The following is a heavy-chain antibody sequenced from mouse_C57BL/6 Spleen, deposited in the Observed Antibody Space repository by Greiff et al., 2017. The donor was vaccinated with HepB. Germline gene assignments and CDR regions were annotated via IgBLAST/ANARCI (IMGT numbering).Heavy chain of an antibody. CDR1: GYTFTSYW. V-gene: IGHV1-55*01. Sequence: VQLQQPGAELVKPGASVKMSCKASGYTFTSYWITWVKQRPGQGLEWIGDIYPGSGSTNYNEKFKSKATLTVDTSSSTAYMQLSSLTSEDSAVYYCAGYYGSSNWYFDVWGTGTTVTVSS. CDR2: IYPGSGST. J-gene: IGHJ1*03. D-gene: IGHD1-1*01. CDR3: AGYYGSSNWYFDV.